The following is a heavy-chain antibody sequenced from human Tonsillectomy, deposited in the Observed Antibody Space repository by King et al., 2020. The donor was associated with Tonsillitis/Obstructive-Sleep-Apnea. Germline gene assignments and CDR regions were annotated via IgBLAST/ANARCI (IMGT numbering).Heavy chain of an antibody. D-gene: IGHD4-11*01. J-gene: IGHJ6*03. V-gene: IGHV3-7*01. CDR1: GFTFSNYW. CDR2: IKQDGSEK. CDR3: ARVYSSHYYYMDV. Sequence: VQLVESGGGLVQRGGSLRLSCAASGFTFSNYWMTWVHQAPGKGLEWVANIKQDGSEKYYVDSVKGRFTISRDNAKNSLYLQMNSLRVEDTAVYYCARVYSSHYYYMDVWGKGTTVTVSS.